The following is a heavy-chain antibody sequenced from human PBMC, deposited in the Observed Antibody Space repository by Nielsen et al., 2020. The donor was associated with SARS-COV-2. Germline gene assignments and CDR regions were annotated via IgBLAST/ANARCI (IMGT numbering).Heavy chain of an antibody. CDR3: ARHLGFGDSFFSH. D-gene: IGHD3-10*01. J-gene: IGHJ4*02. CDR2: IYPSDSTI. CDR1: GYNFNNYW. Sequence: GESLKISCQASGYNFNNYWITWVRQVPGKGLELMWIIYPSDSTIRYNPSFQGHVNISADKSISTAYLQWSSLKASDTAVYYCARHLGFGDSFFSHWGQGTLVTVSS. V-gene: IGHV5-51*01.